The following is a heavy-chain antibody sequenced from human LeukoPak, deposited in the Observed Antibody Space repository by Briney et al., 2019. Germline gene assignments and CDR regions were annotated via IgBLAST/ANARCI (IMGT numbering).Heavy chain of an antibody. D-gene: IGHD3-22*01. CDR2: ISAYSGNT. V-gene: IGHV1-18*01. CDR1: GYTFTSYG. J-gene: IGHJ4*02. Sequence: ASVKVSCKASGYTFTSYGISWVRQAPGQGLEWMGWISAYSGNTNYAQKLQGRVTMTTDTSTSTAYMELRSLRSDDTAVYYCARDIRTLDYYDSQSPFYFDYWGQGTLVTVSS. CDR3: ARDIRTLDYYDSQSPFYFDY.